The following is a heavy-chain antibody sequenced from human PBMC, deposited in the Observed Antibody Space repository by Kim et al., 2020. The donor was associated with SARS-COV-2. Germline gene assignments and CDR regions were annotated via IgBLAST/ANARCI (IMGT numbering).Heavy chain of an antibody. D-gene: IGHD3-22*01. CDR3: AKQDYDSRGDRFDP. V-gene: IGHV3-23*01. Sequence: YADAVRGRFTVSRDNSKNRLYLQLDSLRAEDTAFYYCAKQDYDSRGDRFDPWGQGTLVSVSS. J-gene: IGHJ5*02.